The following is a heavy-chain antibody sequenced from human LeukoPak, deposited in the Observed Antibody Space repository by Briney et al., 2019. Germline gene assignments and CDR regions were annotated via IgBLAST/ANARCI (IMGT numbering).Heavy chain of an antibody. CDR2: IKPNSGGT. J-gene: IGHJ3*02. CDR1: GYTFTGYY. Sequence: ASVKVSCKASGYTFTGYYMHWVRQAPGQGLAWMGWIKPNSGGTNSAQRFQGRVTMTRDTSISTAYMELRSLRSDDTAVYYCARVVGATYAFDIWGQGTMVTVSS. CDR3: ARVVGATYAFDI. D-gene: IGHD1-26*01. V-gene: IGHV1-2*02.